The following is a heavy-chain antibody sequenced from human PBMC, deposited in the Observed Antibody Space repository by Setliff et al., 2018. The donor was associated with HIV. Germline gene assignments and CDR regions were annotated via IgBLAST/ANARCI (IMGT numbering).Heavy chain of an antibody. D-gene: IGHD2-2*01. Sequence: GGSLRLSCAASGFTFSRYWMSWVRQAPGKGLEWVAVIWYDGSNKYFADSVTGRFTISRDNSKNTLYLQMNSLRAEDTAVYFCARDNLANSYCSSRSCYAFDIWGQGTMVTVSS. V-gene: IGHV3-33*08. CDR2: IWYDGSNK. J-gene: IGHJ3*02. CDR3: ARDNLANSYCSSRSCYAFDI. CDR1: GFTFSRYW.